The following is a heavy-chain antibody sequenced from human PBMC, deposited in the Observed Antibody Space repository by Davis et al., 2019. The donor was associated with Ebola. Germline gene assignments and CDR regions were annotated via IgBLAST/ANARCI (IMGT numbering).Heavy chain of an antibody. CDR3: ARGWDLPGWFDP. Sequence: SVKVSCKASGGPFSTYVISWVRQAPGQGLEWMGGIIPMFGTAKYAQTLQGRVTITADESTSIAYMELSSLRSEDTAVYYCARGWDLPGWFDPWGQGTLVTVSS. CDR2: IIPMFGTA. CDR1: GGPFSTYV. V-gene: IGHV1-69*13. D-gene: IGHD1-26*01. J-gene: IGHJ5*02.